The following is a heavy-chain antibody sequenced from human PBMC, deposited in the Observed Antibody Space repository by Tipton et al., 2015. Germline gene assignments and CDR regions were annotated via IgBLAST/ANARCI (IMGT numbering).Heavy chain of an antibody. CDR3: TRGRSVDFDS. V-gene: IGHV3-30*03. CDR2: IAYDGSKK. Sequence: SLRLSCVGSGFTFSSYGMHWVRQAPGKGLEWVAVIAYDGSKKYYADSVKGRFTISRDNAKNTLSLQMNSLRAEDTAMYYCTRGRSVDFDSWGQGTLVTVSS. CDR1: GFTFSSYG. J-gene: IGHJ4*02.